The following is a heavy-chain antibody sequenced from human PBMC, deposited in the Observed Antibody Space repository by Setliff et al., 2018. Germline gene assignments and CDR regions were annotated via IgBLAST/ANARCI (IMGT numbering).Heavy chain of an antibody. CDR2: TIPMFGTR. J-gene: IGHJ6*03. D-gene: IGHD3-22*01. CDR1: GGTFSNYG. CDR3: VREGVDSRSSTDYRYYMDV. Sequence: SVKVCKASGGTFSNYGISWVRQALGQGLEWMGGTIPMFGTRNYARKFQGRVTIITDESTSTAYMQLTSLGSEDTAVYYCVREGVDSRSSTDYRYYMDVWGKGTTVTVSS. V-gene: IGHV1-69*05.